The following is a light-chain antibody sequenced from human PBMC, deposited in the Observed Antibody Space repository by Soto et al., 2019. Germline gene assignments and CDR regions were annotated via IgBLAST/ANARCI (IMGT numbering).Light chain of an antibody. CDR2: DAS. Sequence: EIVMTQSAASLSVSPGERATLSYRASQSVSSNLAWYQQKPGQAPRLLIYDASTRATGIPARFSGSGSGTEFTLTISSLQSEDFAVYYCQQYNNWPPMAFGQGTKVEIK. V-gene: IGKV3-15*01. CDR3: QQYNNWPPMA. J-gene: IGKJ1*01. CDR1: QSVSSN.